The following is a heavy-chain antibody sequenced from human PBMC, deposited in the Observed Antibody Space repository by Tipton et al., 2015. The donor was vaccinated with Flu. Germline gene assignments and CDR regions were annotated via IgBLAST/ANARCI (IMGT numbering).Heavy chain of an antibody. CDR3: ATYCSTASCPRGYSFDY. CDR2: IFYSGST. CDR1: GGSISTTTYN. D-gene: IGHD2-2*01. V-gene: IGHV4-39*01. J-gene: IGHJ4*02. Sequence: LSLTCTVSGGSISTTTYNWAWIRQPPGKGLEWIGSIFYSGSTYYSPSLRSRITMSVDTSRNQFSLNLSSVTATDTAVYYCATYCSTASCPRGYSFDYWGQGTLVPVSS.